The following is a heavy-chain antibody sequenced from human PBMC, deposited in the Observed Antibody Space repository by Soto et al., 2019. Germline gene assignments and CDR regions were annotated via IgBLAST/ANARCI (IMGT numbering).Heavy chain of an antibody. D-gene: IGHD3-10*01. CDR3: AKDGVVRGVYYYYGMDV. Sequence: EVQLLESGGGLVQPGGSLRLSCAASGFTFSSYAMSWVRQAPGKGLEWVSAISGSGGSTYYADSVKGRFTISRDNSKNTLYLQMNSLRAEDTAVYYCAKDGVVRGVYYYYGMDVWGQGTTVTVSS. J-gene: IGHJ6*02. CDR2: ISGSGGST. CDR1: GFTFSSYA. V-gene: IGHV3-23*01.